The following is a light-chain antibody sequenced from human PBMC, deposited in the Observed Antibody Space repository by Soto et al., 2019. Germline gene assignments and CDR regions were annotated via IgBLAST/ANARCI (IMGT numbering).Light chain of an antibody. J-gene: IGLJ3*02. CDR2: EVT. V-gene: IGLV2-14*01. CDR3: SSYTSSSTLV. CDR1: SSDVGGYNY. Sequence: QSALTQPASVSGSPGQSITISCTGTSSDVGGYNYVSWYQHHPGKAPKLIIYEVTNRPSGVSIRFSGSKSGNTASLAISGLQADDEADYYCSSYTSSSTLVFGGGTKLTVL.